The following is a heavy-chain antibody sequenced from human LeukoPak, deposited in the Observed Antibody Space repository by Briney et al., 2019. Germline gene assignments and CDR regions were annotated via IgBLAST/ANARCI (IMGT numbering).Heavy chain of an antibody. D-gene: IGHD2-2*01. J-gene: IGHJ1*01. V-gene: IGHV1-2*04. CDR1: GYTFTGYY. CDR2: INPNSGGT. Sequence: GASVKVSCKASGYTFTGYYMHWVRQAPGQGLEWMGWINPNSGGTNYAQKFQGWVTMTRDTSISTAYMELSRLRSDDTAVYYCARVIQLPNEYFQHWGQGTLVTVTS. CDR3: ARVIQLPNEYFQH.